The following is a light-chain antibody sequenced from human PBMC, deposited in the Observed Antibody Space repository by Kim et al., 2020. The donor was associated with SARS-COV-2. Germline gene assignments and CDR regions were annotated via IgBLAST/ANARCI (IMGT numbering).Light chain of an antibody. CDR3: QQYNNWPPT. CDR2: GAS. J-gene: IGKJ1*01. Sequence: EIVMTQSPGTLSVSPGERATVSCRASQGVSSNSAWYQQKPGQGLRLLIYGASTRATGVPARFSGSGSGTEFTLTISSLQSEDFAVYYCQQYNNWPPTFGQGTKVDIK. V-gene: IGKV3-15*01. CDR1: QGVSSN.